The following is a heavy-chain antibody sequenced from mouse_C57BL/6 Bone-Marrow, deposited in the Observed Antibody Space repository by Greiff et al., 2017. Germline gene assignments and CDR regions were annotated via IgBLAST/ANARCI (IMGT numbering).Heavy chain of an antibody. V-gene: IGHV1-63*01. J-gene: IGHJ4*01. Sequence: VQLQQSGAELVRPGTSVKMSCKASGYTFTNYWIGWAKQRPGHGLEWIGDIYPGGGYTNYNEKFKGKATLTADKSSSTAYMQFSSLTSEDSAIYYCARLANDAMDYWGQGTSVTVSS. CDR1: GYTFTNYW. CDR2: IYPGGGYT. D-gene: IGHD1-1*01. CDR3: ARLANDAMDY.